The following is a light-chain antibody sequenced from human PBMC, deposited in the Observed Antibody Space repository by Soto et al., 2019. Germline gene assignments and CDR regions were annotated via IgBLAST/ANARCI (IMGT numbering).Light chain of an antibody. Sequence: EVVMTQSPGTLSVSPGDRATLSCRASQSVSSKLAWYQQKLGQAPRLLIYGASTRAIDITARFSGSGSGTEFTLTISIVQSEDFAVYYCQKYDDWPPFTFGQGTRLEIK. CDR1: QSVSSK. CDR2: GAS. CDR3: QKYDDWPPFT. J-gene: IGKJ5*01. V-gene: IGKV3-15*01.